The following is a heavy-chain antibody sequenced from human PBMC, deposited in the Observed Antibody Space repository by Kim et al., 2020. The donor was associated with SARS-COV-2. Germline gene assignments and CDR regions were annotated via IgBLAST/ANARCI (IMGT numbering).Heavy chain of an antibody. CDR2: IIPIFGTA. Sequence: SVKVSCKASGGTFSSYAISWVRQAPGQGLEWMGGIIPIFGTANYAQKFQGRVTITADKSTSTAYMELSSLRSEDTAVYYCAREGIAVAAKPYYYYYYGMDVWGQGTTVTVSS. J-gene: IGHJ6*02. D-gene: IGHD6-19*01. CDR1: GGTFSSYA. V-gene: IGHV1-69*06. CDR3: AREGIAVAAKPYYYYYYGMDV.